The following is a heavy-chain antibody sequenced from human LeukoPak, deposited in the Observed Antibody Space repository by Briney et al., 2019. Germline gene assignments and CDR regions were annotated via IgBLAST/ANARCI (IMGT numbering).Heavy chain of an antibody. CDR1: GGTFSSYA. Sequence: KVSWKASGGTFSSYAISWVRQAPGQGLEWMGIIYPGDSDTRYSPSFQGQVTISADKSTNTAYLQLSSLKASDTAMYYCARHVTYTKKWYLPDYYYYYMDVWGEGTTVTISS. CDR3: ARHVTYTKKWYLPDYYYYYMDV. V-gene: IGHV5-51*01. J-gene: IGHJ6*03. D-gene: IGHD3-16*01. CDR2: IYPGDSDT.